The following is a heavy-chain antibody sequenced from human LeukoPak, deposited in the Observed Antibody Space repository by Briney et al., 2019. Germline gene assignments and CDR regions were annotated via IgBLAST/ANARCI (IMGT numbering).Heavy chain of an antibody. Sequence: GGSLRLSCAASGFTFSSYSMNWVRQAPGKGLERVSSISSSSSYIYYADSVKGRFTISRDNAKNSLYLQMNSLRAEDTAVYYCAKDRCSNGIGCLYYYMDVWGKGTTVTISS. D-gene: IGHD2-8*01. CDR2: ISSSSSYI. CDR1: GFTFSSYS. J-gene: IGHJ6*03. V-gene: IGHV3-21*01. CDR3: AKDRCSNGIGCLYYYMDV.